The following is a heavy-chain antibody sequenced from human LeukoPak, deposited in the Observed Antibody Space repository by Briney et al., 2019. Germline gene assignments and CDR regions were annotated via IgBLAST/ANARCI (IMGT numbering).Heavy chain of an antibody. V-gene: IGHV4-39*01. J-gene: IGHJ4*02. CDR3: ATPGSSPSL. Sequence: SETLSLTCTVSGGSISSSNYYWGWIRQPPGKGLEWIGSLFYGGSTYYNPSLKSRVTISIDTSKNQFSLNLRSVTAADTAIYYCATPGSSPSLWGRGTLVTVSS. CDR2: LFYGGST. CDR1: GGSISSSNYY. D-gene: IGHD6-13*01.